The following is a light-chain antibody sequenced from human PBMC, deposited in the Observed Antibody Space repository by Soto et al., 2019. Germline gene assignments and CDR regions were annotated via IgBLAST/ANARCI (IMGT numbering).Light chain of an antibody. CDR2: AAS. CDR1: QSTSSY. CDR3: QQSNSYPLT. J-gene: IGKJ3*01. Sequence: DIQMTQSPSSLSASVGDRVTITCRASQSTSSYLNWYQQKPGKAPKLLIYAASSLQSGVPSRFSGSGSGTDFTLTISSLQPEDFATYYCQQSNSYPLTFGPGTKVDIK. V-gene: IGKV1-39*01.